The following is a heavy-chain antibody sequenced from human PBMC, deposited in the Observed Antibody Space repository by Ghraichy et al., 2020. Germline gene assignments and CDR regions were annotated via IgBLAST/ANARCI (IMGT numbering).Heavy chain of an antibody. J-gene: IGHJ4*02. V-gene: IGHV3-48*01. CDR3: ARDENWAFDY. D-gene: IGHD3-16*01. CDR2: ITSSSSII. Sequence: WLSYITSSSSIIQYADSVKGRFTISRDNAKNSLYLQMNSLRAEDTAVYYCARDENWAFDYWGLGILVT.